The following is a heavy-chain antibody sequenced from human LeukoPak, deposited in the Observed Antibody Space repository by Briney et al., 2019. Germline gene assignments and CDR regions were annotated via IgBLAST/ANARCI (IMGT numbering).Heavy chain of an antibody. J-gene: IGHJ5*02. CDR1: VGSINNHY. D-gene: IGHD3-22*01. CDR3: AIHVLGSPMRLGP. CDR2: IYYNVST. Sequence: SETLSLTRTVSVGSINNHYCRSIRQPPGKGLEWIVYIYYNVSTTYTSYFMSRATIPVHTSKTQFSLSCNSVTAAYTARSFFAIHVLGSPMRLGPWGEGTLVPVSS. V-gene: IGHV4-59*11.